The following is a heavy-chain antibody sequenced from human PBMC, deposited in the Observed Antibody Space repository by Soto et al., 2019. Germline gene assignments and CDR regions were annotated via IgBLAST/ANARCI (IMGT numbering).Heavy chain of an antibody. J-gene: IGHJ4*02. D-gene: IGHD2-15*01. V-gene: IGHV4-59*01. CDR3: ARVMRGIAATPFDC. CDR1: GGTISSYY. Sequence: SETLSLTCTVSGGTISSYYWSWIRQPPGKGLEWIGYIYYSGSTNYNPSLKSRVTLSVDTSKNQFSLKLSSVAAADTAVYYCARVMRGIAATPFDCWGQGTLVTVSS. CDR2: IYYSGST.